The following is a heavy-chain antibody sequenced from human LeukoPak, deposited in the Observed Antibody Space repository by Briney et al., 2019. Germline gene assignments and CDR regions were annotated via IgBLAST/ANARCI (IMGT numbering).Heavy chain of an antibody. Sequence: PSETLSLTCTVSGGSISSYYWSWIRQPPGKGLEWIGYIYYSGSTNYNPSLKSRVTISVDTSKNQFSLKLSSVTAADTAVYYCARESGASAGTRADYYGMDVWGQGTAVTVSS. CDR2: IYYSGST. V-gene: IGHV4-59*01. J-gene: IGHJ6*02. D-gene: IGHD6-13*01. CDR3: ARESGASAGTRADYYGMDV. CDR1: GGSISSYY.